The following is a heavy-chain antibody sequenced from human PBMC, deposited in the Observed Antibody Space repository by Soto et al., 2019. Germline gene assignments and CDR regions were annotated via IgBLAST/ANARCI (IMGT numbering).Heavy chain of an antibody. CDR1: GFTFSSYG. J-gene: IGHJ4*02. D-gene: IGHD6-13*01. CDR3: PRPGIAAAGTIY. CDR2: IVYAGSNK. Sequence: QVQLVESGGGVVQPGRSLRLSCAASGFTFSSYGMHWVRQAPGKGLEWVAVIVYAGSNKYYADSVKGRFTISRDNSKNTLYLQMTSLRSEDTAVYYCPRPGIAAAGTIYWGQGTLVTVSS. V-gene: IGHV3-33*05.